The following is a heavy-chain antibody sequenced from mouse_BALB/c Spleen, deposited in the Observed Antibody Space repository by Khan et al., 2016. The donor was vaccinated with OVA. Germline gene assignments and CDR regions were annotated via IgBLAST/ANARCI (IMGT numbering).Heavy chain of an antibody. CDR2: VSSGGDNT. V-gene: IGHV5-12-1*01. Sequence: EVELVESGGGLVKPGGSLKLSCTASGFAFSSFDMSWVRQTPEKRLEWVAYVSSGGDNTYSPDTMKGRFTISRDNAKNTLYLQMRSLMSEDTAIYYCTRRRGFFDVWGAGTTVTVSA. CDR1: GFAFSSFD. CDR3: TRRRGFFDV. J-gene: IGHJ1*01.